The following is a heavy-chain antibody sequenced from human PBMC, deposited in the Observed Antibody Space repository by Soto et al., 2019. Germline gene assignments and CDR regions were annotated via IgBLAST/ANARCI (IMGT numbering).Heavy chain of an antibody. J-gene: IGHJ6*02. V-gene: IGHV1-2*04. CDR3: ARDLFWPTYSYYGMDV. D-gene: IGHD3-9*01. CDR1: GYTFTGYY. Sequence: ASLKVSCKAFGYTFTGYYMHWVRQAPGQGLEWMGWINPNSGGTNYAQKFQGWVTMTRDTSISTAYMELSRLRSDDTAVYYCARDLFWPTYSYYGMDVWGQGTTVTVSS. CDR2: INPNSGGT.